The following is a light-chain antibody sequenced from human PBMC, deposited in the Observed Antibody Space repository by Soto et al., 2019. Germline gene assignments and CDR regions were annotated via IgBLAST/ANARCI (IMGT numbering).Light chain of an antibody. CDR3: QQYGTSPLT. CDR1: ENVYINS. J-gene: IGKJ3*01. CDR2: GAA. Sequence: EIVLTQSPGTLSLSPGEGATLSCRASENVYINSLAWYQQKPGQPPRLLIYGAATRASAVPDRFSGSGSGADFPLTITGLEPEDFAVYYCQQYGTSPLTFGPGTRVD. V-gene: IGKV3-20*01.